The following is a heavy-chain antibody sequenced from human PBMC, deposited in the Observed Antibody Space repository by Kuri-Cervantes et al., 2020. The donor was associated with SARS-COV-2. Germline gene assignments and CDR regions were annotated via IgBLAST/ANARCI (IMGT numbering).Heavy chain of an antibody. Sequence: ASVKVSCKASGYTFTSYYMHWVRQAPGQGLEWMGIINPSGGSTSYAQKFQGRVTMTRDTSTSTVYMELSSLRSEDTAVYYCARLIDYYDNRGYIPGHMDVWGKGTTVTVSS. CDR2: INPSGGST. V-gene: IGHV1-46*01. CDR1: GYTFTSYY. J-gene: IGHJ6*03. D-gene: IGHD3-22*01. CDR3: ARLIDYYDNRGYIPGHMDV.